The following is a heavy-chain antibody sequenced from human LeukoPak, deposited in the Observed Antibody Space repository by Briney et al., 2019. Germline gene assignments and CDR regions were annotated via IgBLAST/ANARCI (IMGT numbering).Heavy chain of an antibody. CDR1: GGTFRRND. V-gene: IGHV1-69*10. CDR2: FIPNLSMS. J-gene: IGHJ4*02. D-gene: IGHD5-12*01. CDR3: ASTYSGYHY. Sequence: SVKVSCKAFGGTFRRNDLTWVRQAPGQGLEWMGGFIPNLSMSHYAQKFKARVTITADESTTTVYMELRSLRSEDTAVYYCASTYSGYHYWGQGTLVTVSS.